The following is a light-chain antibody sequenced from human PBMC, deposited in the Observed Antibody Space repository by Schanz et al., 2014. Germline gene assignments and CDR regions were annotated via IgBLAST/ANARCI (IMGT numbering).Light chain of an antibody. CDR2: DVS. J-gene: IGLJ3*02. Sequence: QSVLTQPASVSGSPGQSITISCTGTSSDVGGYNYVSWYQQHPGKAPKLMIYDVSYRPSGVSDRFSGSKSGNTASLTISGLQAEDEADYYCSSFTSSLRWVFGGGTKVTVL. CDR3: SSFTSSLRWV. CDR1: SSDVGGYNY. V-gene: IGLV2-14*01.